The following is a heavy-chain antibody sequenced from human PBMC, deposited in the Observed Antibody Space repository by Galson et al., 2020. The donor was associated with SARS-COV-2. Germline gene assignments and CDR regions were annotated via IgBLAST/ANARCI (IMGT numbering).Heavy chain of an antibody. V-gene: IGHV3-23*01. D-gene: IGHD6-19*01. CDR2: MSGSGGSW. J-gene: IGHJ4*02. Sequence: GESLKISCAGSGFTFSNYAMAWVRQAPGKGLEWVSAMSGSGGSWYYADSVKGRFTISRDNSNNTLYLQMNSLRAEDAATYYCARLPMTGWSDRSVAYFDYWGQGTLVTVSS. CDR1: GFTFSNYA. CDR3: ARLPMTGWSDRSVAYFDY.